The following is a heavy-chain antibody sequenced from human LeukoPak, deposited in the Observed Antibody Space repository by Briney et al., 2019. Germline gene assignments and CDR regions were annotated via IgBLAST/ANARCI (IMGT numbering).Heavy chain of an antibody. CDR3: ARYMIAHLGFDY. CDR1: GGSFSGYY. CDR2: INHSGST. D-gene: IGHD3-22*01. J-gene: IGHJ4*02. Sequence: PSETLSLTCAVYGGSFSGYYWSWIRQPPGKGLEWIGEINHSGSTNYNPSLKSRVTISVDTSKNQFSLKLSSVTAVDTAVYYCARYMIAHLGFDYWGQGTLVTVSS. V-gene: IGHV4-34*01.